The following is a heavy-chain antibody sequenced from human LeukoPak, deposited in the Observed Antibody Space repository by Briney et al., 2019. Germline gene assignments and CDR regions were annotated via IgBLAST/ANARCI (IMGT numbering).Heavy chain of an antibody. Sequence: SETLSLTCTVSGGSTSSYYWSWIRQPPGKGLEWIGRIFTSGIISGNTNYNPSLDSRVTMSVDAPKNQFSVKLTSVTAADTAVYYCARPAGKLRYFDWLYWGQGTLVTVSS. CDR3: ARPAGKLRYFDWLY. J-gene: IGHJ4*02. CDR2: IFTSGIISGNT. CDR1: GGSTSSYY. V-gene: IGHV4-4*07. D-gene: IGHD3-9*01.